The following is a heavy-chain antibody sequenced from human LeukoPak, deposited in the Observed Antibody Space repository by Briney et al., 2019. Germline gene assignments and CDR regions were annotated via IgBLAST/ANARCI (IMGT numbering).Heavy chain of an antibody. J-gene: IGHJ4*02. CDR3: ARGSYTSSWYGVFDY. D-gene: IGHD6-13*01. V-gene: IGHV3-30-3*01. CDR1: GFNFSSYA. CDR2: RSYDGNNK. Sequence: PGRSLRLSCAASGFNFSSYAMHWVRQALGKGLEWVAVRSYDGNNKYYAHSVKGRFTLSRDNSKNTLYLQMNSLRGEDKAVYYCARGSYTSSWYGVFDYWGQGTLVTVSS.